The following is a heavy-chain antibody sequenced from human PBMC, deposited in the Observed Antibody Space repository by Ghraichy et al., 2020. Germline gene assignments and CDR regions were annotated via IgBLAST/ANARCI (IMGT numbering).Heavy chain of an antibody. D-gene: IGHD3/OR15-3a*01. CDR2: IYYSGST. J-gene: IGHJ6*03. CDR1: GGSISSYY. V-gene: IGHV4-59*08. Sequence: SETLSLTCTVSGGSISSYYWSWIRQPPGKGLEWIGYIYYSGSTNYNPSLKSRVTISVDTSKNQFSLKLSSVTAADTAVYYCARQGTGDYYYYYMDVWGKGTTVTVSS. CDR3: ARQGTGDYYYYYMDV.